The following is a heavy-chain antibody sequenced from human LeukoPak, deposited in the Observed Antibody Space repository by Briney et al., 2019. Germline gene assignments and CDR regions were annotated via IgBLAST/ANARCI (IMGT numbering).Heavy chain of an antibody. V-gene: IGHV1-18*01. CDR2: ISGYNGKT. D-gene: IGHD4-23*01. J-gene: IGHJ5*01. Sequence: ASVKVSCKASGGTFSSYTISWVRQAPGQGLEWMGWISGYNGKTKYAQKIQGRVNMTTDTSTSTAYMELRSLRSDDTAVYYCARCPREPNDYGAKSRDWFDSWGQGTQVTVSS. CDR3: ARCPREPNDYGAKSRDWFDS. CDR1: GGTFSSYT.